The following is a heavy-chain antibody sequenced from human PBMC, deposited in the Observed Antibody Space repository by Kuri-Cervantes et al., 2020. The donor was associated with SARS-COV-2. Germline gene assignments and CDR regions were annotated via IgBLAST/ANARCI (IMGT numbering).Heavy chain of an antibody. CDR3: ASTVRSTTRWYYMVV. D-gene: IGHD2-15*01. CDR1: GFTFSSYA. J-gene: IGHJ6*03. Sequence: GESLKISCAASGFTFSSYAMHWVRQAPGKGLEWVAVISYDGNNKYYADSVKGRFTISRDNSKNTLYLQMNSLRTEDTALYYCASTVRSTTRWYYMVVWGKGTTVTVSS. CDR2: ISYDGNNK. V-gene: IGHV3-30*04.